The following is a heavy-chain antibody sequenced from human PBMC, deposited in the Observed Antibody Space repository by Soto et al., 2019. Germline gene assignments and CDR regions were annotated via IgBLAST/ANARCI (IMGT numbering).Heavy chain of an antibody. Sequence: SETLSLTCAVYGGSFSGSYWGWIRQSPGKGLEWIGEINHSGDSNYNPSLKSRVTISVDTSENQFSLNLRSVTAADTAVYYCARVYGYFYYYYMDIWGKGTTVTVSS. CDR2: INHSGDS. D-gene: IGHD3-16*01. CDR3: ARVYGYFYYYYMDI. CDR1: GGSFSGSY. V-gene: IGHV4-34*01. J-gene: IGHJ6*03.